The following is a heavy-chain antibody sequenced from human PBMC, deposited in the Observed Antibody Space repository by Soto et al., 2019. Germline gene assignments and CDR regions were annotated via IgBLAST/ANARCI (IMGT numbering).Heavy chain of an antibody. CDR1: GFAFSTSA. CDR2: ISYDGSYT. Sequence: SLRLSCAASGFAFSTSAMHWVRQAPGKGLEWVAVISYDGSYTYYADSVKGRFTISRDNSKNTLYLQMNSLRAEDTAVYFCAKDDYSNLFDYWGQGTLVTVSS. CDR3: AKDDYSNLFDY. D-gene: IGHD4-4*01. V-gene: IGHV3-30*18. J-gene: IGHJ4*02.